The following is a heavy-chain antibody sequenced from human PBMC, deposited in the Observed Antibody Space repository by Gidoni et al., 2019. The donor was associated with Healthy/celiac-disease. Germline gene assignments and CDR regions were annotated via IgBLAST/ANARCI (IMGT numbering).Heavy chain of an antibody. CDR1: GFTFRSYA. CDR3: ARVQETGIAVAGTIFDY. CDR2: ISYDGSNK. D-gene: IGHD6-19*01. Sequence: QVQLVESGGGVVQPGWSLSLPCAASGFTFRSYAMHRVRQAPGKGLEWVAVISYDGSNKYYADSVKGRFTISRDNSKNTLYLQINSLRAEDTAVYYCARVQETGIAVAGTIFDYWGQGTLVTVSS. V-gene: IGHV3-30-3*01. J-gene: IGHJ4*02.